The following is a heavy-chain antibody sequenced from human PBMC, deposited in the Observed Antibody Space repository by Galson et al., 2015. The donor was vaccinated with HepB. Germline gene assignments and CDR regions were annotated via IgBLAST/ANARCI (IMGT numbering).Heavy chain of an antibody. CDR3: ARDDYGDYAH. D-gene: IGHD4-17*01. Sequence: SVKVSCKASGYTFNNYGISWVRQAPGQGLEWMGWISGYNGKTIYAQNLQGRVTMITDTSTSTAYMEMRSLRSDDTAVYYCARDDYGDYAHWGQGTLLTVSS. CDR2: ISGYNGKT. CDR1: GYTFNNYG. J-gene: IGHJ4*02. V-gene: IGHV1-18*01.